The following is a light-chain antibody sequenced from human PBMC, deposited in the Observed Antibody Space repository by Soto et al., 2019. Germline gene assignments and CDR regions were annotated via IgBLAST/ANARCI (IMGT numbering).Light chain of an antibody. Sequence: ILLTQSPGTPALSPGERATLSCRASQSVHFNYLAWYQQKPGQAPRLLIYGASSRATGIPDRFRGSGSGTDFTLTISRLEPEDFAVYYCQHYDGSPITFGHGTRLEIK. CDR2: GAS. CDR1: QSVHFNY. CDR3: QHYDGSPIT. J-gene: IGKJ5*01. V-gene: IGKV3-20*01.